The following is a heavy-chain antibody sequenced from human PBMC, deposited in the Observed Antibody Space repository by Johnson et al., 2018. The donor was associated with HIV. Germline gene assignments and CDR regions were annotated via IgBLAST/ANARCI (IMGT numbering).Heavy chain of an antibody. CDR3: AKDLSSVWYHAFDI. CDR2: IHYDGNNK. J-gene: IGHJ3*02. CDR1: AFTFSSYA. Sequence: QVQLVESGGGVVQPGGSLRLSCAASAFTFSSYAIHWVRQAPGKGLEWVAFIHYDGNNKYYADSVKGRFTISRDNSKNTLYLQMNSLRAEDTAVYYCAKDLSSVWYHAFDIWGQGTMVTVSS. D-gene: IGHD6-19*01. V-gene: IGHV3-30*02.